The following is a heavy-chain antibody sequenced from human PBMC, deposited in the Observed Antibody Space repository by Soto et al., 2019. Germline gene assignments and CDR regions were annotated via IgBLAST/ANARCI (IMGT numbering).Heavy chain of an antibody. J-gene: IGHJ4*02. CDR1: GFSLSTSGVG. CDR2: IYWDDDK. V-gene: IGHV2-5*02. Sequence: QITLKESGPTLVKPTQTLTLTCTFSGFSLSTSGVGVGWIRQPPGKALEWLALIYWDDDKRYSPSLKSRLTITKDTSKTQVVLTMTNVDPVDTATYFCAHTAYYYAYDYWGQGTLVTVSS. CDR3: AHTAYYYAYDY. D-gene: IGHD3-16*01.